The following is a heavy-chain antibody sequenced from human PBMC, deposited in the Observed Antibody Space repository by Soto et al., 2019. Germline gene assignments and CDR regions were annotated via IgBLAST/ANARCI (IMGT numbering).Heavy chain of an antibody. CDR2: IYHSGSA. CDR3: XXXXXXXXEGSYQFDS. J-gene: IGHJ4*02. V-gene: IGHV4-4*02. Sequence: QVQLQESGPGLVEPSGTLSLTCAVSGGSIISNHLWSWVRQSPGKGLEWIGEIYHSGSATYNPSXXXXXXXXXXXXXXXXXXXXXXXXXXXXXXXXXXXXXXXXXEGSYQFDSWGQGALVTVSS. CDR1: GGSIISNHL.